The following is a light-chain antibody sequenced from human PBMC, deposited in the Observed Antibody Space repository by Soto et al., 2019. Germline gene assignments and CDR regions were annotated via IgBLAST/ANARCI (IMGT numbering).Light chain of an antibody. V-gene: IGLV1-44*01. CDR1: SSNIGSNT. Sequence: QSVLTQPPSASGTPGQRVTISCSGSSSNIGSNTVNWYQQLPGTAPKLLIYNNNQRPSGVPDRFSGSNSGTSASLAISGLQAEDEADYYCAAWDDSLNGYVFGTGTKLTVL. J-gene: IGLJ1*01. CDR2: NNN. CDR3: AAWDDSLNGYV.